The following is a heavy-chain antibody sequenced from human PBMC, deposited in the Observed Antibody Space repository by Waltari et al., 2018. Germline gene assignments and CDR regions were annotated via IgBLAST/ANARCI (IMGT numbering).Heavy chain of an antibody. D-gene: IGHD6-13*01. CDR3: ARGAAAGSGPLIDY. CDR2: VYHSGNT. Sequence: QVQLQESGPGLLNPSETLSLTCAVSGHSIRSGYYWGWVRQPPGKGLEWIGSVYHSGNTYYNPSLKSRLSISADTSNNQLSLKLSSVTAADTAVYYCARGAAAGSGPLIDYWGQGILVTVSS. CDR1: GHSIRSGYY. V-gene: IGHV4-38-2*01. J-gene: IGHJ4*02.